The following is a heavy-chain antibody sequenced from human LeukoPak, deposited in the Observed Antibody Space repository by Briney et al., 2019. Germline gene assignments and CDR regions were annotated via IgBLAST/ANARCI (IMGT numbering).Heavy chain of an antibody. J-gene: IGHJ4*02. CDR1: GGSINNYY. CDR2: IYYDGST. Sequence: SETLSLTCTVSGGSINNYYWSWLRQPPGKALEWIGYIYYDGSTNYNPSLRSRVTISLDMSKNQFSLKLSSVTAADTAVYYCARVSEMATISRDKIIDYWAREPWSPSPQ. D-gene: IGHD5-24*01. CDR3: ARVSEMATISRDKIIDY. V-gene: IGHV4-59*12.